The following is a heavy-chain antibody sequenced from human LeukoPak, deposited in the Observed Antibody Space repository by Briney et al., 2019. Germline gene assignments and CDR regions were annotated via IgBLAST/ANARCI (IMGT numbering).Heavy chain of an antibody. D-gene: IGHD2-21*02. CDR3: AKDLVVVTAMGWFDP. CDR2: ISYDGSNK. J-gene: IGHJ5*02. Sequence: GGSLRLSCAASGFTFSSYGMHWVRQAPGKGLEWVAVISYDGSNKYYADSVKGRFTISRDNSKNTLYLQMNSLRAEDTAVYYCAKDLVVVTAMGWFDPWGQGTLVTVSS. V-gene: IGHV3-30*18. CDR1: GFTFSSYG.